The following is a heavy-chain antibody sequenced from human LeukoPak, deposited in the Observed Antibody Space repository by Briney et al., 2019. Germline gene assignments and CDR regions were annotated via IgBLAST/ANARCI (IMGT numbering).Heavy chain of an antibody. Sequence: ASVKVSCKASGGTFSSYAISWVRQAPGQGLEWMGGIIPIFGTANYAQKFQGRVTITADKSTSTAYMELGSLRSDDTAVYYCARDTATIGGFDYWGQGTLVTVSS. CDR3: ARDTATIGGFDY. CDR2: IIPIFGTA. V-gene: IGHV1-69*06. D-gene: IGHD3-16*01. CDR1: GGTFSSYA. J-gene: IGHJ4*02.